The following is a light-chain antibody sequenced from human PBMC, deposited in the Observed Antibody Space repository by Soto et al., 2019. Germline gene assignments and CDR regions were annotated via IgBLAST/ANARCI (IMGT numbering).Light chain of an antibody. CDR3: QQYGSSTWS. CDR2: GAS. V-gene: IGKV3-20*01. J-gene: IGKJ1*01. CDR1: QSVTSNY. Sequence: EIVMTQSPATLSVSPGERATLSCWASQSVTSNYLAWYQQNPGQAPRLLVYGASIRATGVPDRFSGSGSGADFTLTISRLEPEDFAVYYCQQYGSSTWSFGQGTKVDIK.